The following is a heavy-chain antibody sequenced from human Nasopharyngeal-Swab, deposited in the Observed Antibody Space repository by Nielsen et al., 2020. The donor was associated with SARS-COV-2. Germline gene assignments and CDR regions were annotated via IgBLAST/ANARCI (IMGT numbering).Heavy chain of an antibody. CDR1: GYTFTSYD. Sequence: ASVKVSCKASGYTFTSYDINWVRRAPGQGLEWMGWMHPNGGDTGYAQKFQGRVTMTRDTSTSTAYMELSSLTSEDTAVYYCARATGLVYYYYMDVWGKGTTVTVS. J-gene: IGHJ6*03. V-gene: IGHV1-8*01. CDR2: MHPNGGDT. D-gene: IGHD3-16*01. CDR3: ARATGLVYYYYMDV.